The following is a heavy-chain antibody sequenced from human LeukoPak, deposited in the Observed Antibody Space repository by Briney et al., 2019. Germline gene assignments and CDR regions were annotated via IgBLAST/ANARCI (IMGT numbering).Heavy chain of an antibody. J-gene: IGHJ4*02. CDR1: GFTFSSYW. Sequence: GGSLGLSCAASGFTFSSYWVSWVRQAPGKGLEWVANIKQDGSEKYYVDSVKGRFTISRDNAENSLYLQMNSLRAEDTAVYYCARFGDYGRFPVYWGQGTLVTVSS. V-gene: IGHV3-7*01. D-gene: IGHD4-17*01. CDR2: IKQDGSEK. CDR3: ARFGDYGRFPVY.